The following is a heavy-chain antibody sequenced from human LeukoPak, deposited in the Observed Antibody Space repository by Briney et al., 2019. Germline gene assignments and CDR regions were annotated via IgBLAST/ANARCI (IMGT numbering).Heavy chain of an antibody. V-gene: IGHV4-31*03. Sequence: PSQTLSLTCTVSGGSISSGGYYWSWIRQHPGKGLEWIGYIYYSGSTYYNPSLKSRVTISVDTSKNQFSLKLSSVTAADTAVYYCARDRRRLGAVDCWGQRTLVTVSS. J-gene: IGHJ4*02. CDR3: ARDRRRLGAVDC. D-gene: IGHD4/OR15-4a*01. CDR1: GGSISSGGYY. CDR2: IYYSGST.